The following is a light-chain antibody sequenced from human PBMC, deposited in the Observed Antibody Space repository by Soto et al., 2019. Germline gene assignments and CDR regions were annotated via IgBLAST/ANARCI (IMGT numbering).Light chain of an antibody. CDR3: QQRSYWPT. CDR2: DAS. V-gene: IGKV3-11*01. Sequence: EIVLTQSPATLSLSPGERATLSCRASQSVSSYLAWYQQKPGQAPRLLIYDASNRATGIPARFSGSGSGTDFTLTISSLEPEDFAVYYCQQRSYWPTFGQGTRLEIK. CDR1: QSVSSY. J-gene: IGKJ5*01.